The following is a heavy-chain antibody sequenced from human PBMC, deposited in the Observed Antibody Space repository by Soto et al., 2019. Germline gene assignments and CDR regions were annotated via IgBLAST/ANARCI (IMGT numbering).Heavy chain of an antibody. V-gene: IGHV4-39*02. J-gene: IGHJ2*01. Sequence: SETLSLTCTVSGGSISSSSHYWVWIRQPPGKGLEWIGSVYYSGGTYYNPSLESRLTISVDTSKNNFSLKLNSVTAADTAVYYCAARHPSYCIGIIRYPATPYLICGPATLSSDL. CDR3: AARHPSYCIGIIRYPATPYLICGPATLSSDL. CDR1: GGSISSSSHY. CDR2: VYYSGGT. D-gene: IGHD2-15*01.